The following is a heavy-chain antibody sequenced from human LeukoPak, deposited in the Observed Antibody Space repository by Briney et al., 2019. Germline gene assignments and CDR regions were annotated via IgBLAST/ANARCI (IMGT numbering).Heavy chain of an antibody. D-gene: IGHD5-12*01. CDR2: IRYDGTNE. CDR3: ASSAYEAQIDY. J-gene: IGHJ4*02. V-gene: IGHV3-33*01. Sequence: GGSLRLSCVASGFIFSNFGMHWVRQAPGKGLEWVAVIRYDGTNEYYADSVKGRFTISRDNSKNTLYLQMNSLRAEDTAVYYCASSAYEAQIDYWGQGTLVTVSS. CDR1: GFIFSNFG.